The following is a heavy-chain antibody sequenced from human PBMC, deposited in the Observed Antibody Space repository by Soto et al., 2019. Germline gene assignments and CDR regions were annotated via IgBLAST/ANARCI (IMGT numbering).Heavy chain of an antibody. CDR1: GFTFDDYA. J-gene: IGHJ4*02. CDR2: ISWNSGSI. V-gene: IGHV3-9*01. CDR3: AKGHPLVPSHFDY. D-gene: IGHD6-13*01. Sequence: GGSLRLSCAASGFTFDDYAMHWVRQAPGKGLEWVSGISWNSGSIGYADSVKGRFTISRDNAKNSLYLQMNSLRAEDTALYYCAKGHPLVPSHFDYWGQGTLVTVSS.